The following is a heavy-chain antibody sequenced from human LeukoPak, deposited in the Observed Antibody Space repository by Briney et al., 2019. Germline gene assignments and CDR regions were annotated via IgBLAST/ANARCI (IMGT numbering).Heavy chain of an antibody. J-gene: IGHJ5*02. Sequence: SETLSLTCTVSGGYISSSSYYWGWIRQPPGKGLAWIGSISYTGITNYKPSLKSRVTISVETSKNQFSLKLSSVTAADTAVYFCARDSGTTGEVKFDPWGQGTLVTVSS. CDR1: GGYISSSSYY. D-gene: IGHD3-10*01. CDR2: ISYTGIT. V-gene: IGHV4-39*07. CDR3: ARDSGTTGEVKFDP.